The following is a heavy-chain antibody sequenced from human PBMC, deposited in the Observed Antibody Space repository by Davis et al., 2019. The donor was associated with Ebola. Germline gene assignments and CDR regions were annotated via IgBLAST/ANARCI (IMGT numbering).Heavy chain of an antibody. CDR2: INSDGSST. D-gene: IGHD2-15*01. J-gene: IGHJ5*02. Sequence: GESLKISCAASGFTFSSYSMNWVRQAPGKGLVWVSRINSDGSSTSYADSVKGRFTISRDNSKNTLYLQMNSLRAEDTAVYYCAKEWSYCSGGSCYFPNWFDPWGQGTLVTVSS. CDR1: GFTFSSYS. CDR3: AKEWSYCSGGSCYFPNWFDP. V-gene: IGHV3-74*01.